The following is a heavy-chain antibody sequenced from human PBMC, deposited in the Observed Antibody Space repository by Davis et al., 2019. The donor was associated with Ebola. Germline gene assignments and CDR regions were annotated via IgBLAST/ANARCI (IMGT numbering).Heavy chain of an antibody. J-gene: IGHJ4*02. CDR3: ARMVGCSSGWYYFDY. V-gene: IGHV2-70*11. CDR1: GFSLSPSGMC. CDR2: IDWDDDK. Sequence: SGPTLVKPTQTLTLTCTFSGFSLSPSGMCVSWIRQPPGKALEWLARIDWDDDKYYSTSLKTRLTISKDTSKNQVVLTMTNMDPVDTATYYCARMVGCSSGWYYFDYWGQGTLVTVSS. D-gene: IGHD6-19*01.